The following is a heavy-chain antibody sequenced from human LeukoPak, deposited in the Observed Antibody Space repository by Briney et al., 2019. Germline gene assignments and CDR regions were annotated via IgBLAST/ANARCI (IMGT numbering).Heavy chain of an antibody. CDR1: GYTFTSYD. V-gene: IGHV1-8*01. D-gene: IGHD5-24*01. CDR3: AREDGWREKRPTTYDY. J-gene: IGHJ4*02. Sequence: ASVKVSCKASGYTFTSYDINWVRQATGQGLEWMGWMNPNSGNTGYAQKFQGRVTMTRNTSISTAYMELSSLRSDDTAVYCCAREDGWREKRPTTYDYWGQGTLVTVSS. CDR2: MNPNSGNT.